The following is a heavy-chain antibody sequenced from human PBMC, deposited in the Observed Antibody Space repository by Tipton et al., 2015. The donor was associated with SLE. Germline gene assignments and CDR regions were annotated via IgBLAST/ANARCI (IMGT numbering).Heavy chain of an antibody. D-gene: IGHD1-1*01. CDR3: ASGNPVMPL. CDR2: IYYTGST. V-gene: IGHV4-61*08. CDR1: GGSISSGGYY. Sequence: TLSLTCVVSGGSISSGGYYWSWIRQHPGEGLEWIGYIYYTGSTNYNPSLKSRVAMSVDMSKNQFSLKLTSVTAADTAVYYCASGNPVMPLWGQGTLVTVSS. J-gene: IGHJ4*02.